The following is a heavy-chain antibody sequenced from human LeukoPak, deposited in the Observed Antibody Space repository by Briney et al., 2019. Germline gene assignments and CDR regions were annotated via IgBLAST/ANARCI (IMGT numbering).Heavy chain of an antibody. J-gene: IGHJ4*02. Sequence: GGSLRLSCAASGFTFSSYWMSWVRQAPGTGLEWVANIKQDGSEKYYVDSVKGRFTISRDNAKNSLYLQMNSLRAEDTAVYYCTPESPYYYDSSGYYSPFDYWGQGTLVTVSS. CDR1: GFTFSSYW. CDR2: IKQDGSEK. D-gene: IGHD3-22*01. CDR3: TPESPYYYDSSGYYSPFDY. V-gene: IGHV3-7*01.